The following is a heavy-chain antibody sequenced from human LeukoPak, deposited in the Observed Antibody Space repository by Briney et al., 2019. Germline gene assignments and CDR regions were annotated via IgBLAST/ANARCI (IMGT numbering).Heavy chain of an antibody. Sequence: KSSETLSLTFAVYGGSFSGYYWSWIRQPPGKGLEWIGEINHSGSTNYNPSLKSRVTISVDTSKNQFSLKLSSVTAADTAVYYCARHQIGYCSSTSCSNWFDPWGQGTLVIVSS. CDR1: GGSFSGYY. V-gene: IGHV4-34*01. CDR3: ARHQIGYCSSTSCSNWFDP. CDR2: INHSGST. J-gene: IGHJ5*02. D-gene: IGHD2-2*01.